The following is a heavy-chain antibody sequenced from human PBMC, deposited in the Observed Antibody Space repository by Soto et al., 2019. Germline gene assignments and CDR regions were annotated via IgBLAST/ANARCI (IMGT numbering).Heavy chain of an antibody. Sequence: QVQLVQSGAEVKKPGSSVKVSCEASGGTFSSYTISWVRQAPGQGLEWMGRIIPILGIANYAQKFQGRVTITADKSTSTAYMELSSLRSEDTAVYYCAREHRGSSDYWGQGTLVTVSS. CDR3: AREHRGSSDY. J-gene: IGHJ4*02. V-gene: IGHV1-69*08. CDR1: GGTFSSYT. CDR2: IIPILGIA. D-gene: IGHD6-6*01.